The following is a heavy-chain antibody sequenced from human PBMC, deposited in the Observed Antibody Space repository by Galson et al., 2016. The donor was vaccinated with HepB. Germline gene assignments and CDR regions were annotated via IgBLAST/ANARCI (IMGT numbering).Heavy chain of an antibody. Sequence: CAISGDSVSNNNAGWYWIRQSPSRGLECLGRTFYRSNWQKDYADSVNSRISINADTAKNEFSLHLSSVTPEDTGVYYCARSYLLGRGFGWWGPGTPVTVSS. CDR1: GDSVSNNNAG. CDR3: ARSYLLGRGFGW. J-gene: IGHJ4*02. D-gene: IGHD3-10*01. CDR2: TFYRSNWQK. V-gene: IGHV6-1*01.